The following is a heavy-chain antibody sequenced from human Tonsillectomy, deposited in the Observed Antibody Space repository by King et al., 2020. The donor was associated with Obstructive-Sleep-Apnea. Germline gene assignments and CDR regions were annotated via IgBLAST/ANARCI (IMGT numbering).Heavy chain of an antibody. Sequence: VQLVESGGGLVKPGGSLRLSCAASGFNFSTYSMNWVRQAPGKGLEWVSSISSSSSYIYYADSVKGRFTISKDNAKNSLYLQMNSLRAEDTAVYYFARGDYDVLTGYYNIEPYYYYFGMDVWGQGTTVTVSS. J-gene: IGHJ6*02. CDR1: GFNFSTYS. D-gene: IGHD3-9*01. CDR3: ARGDYDVLTGYYNIEPYYYYFGMDV. CDR2: ISSSSSYI. V-gene: IGHV3-21*01.